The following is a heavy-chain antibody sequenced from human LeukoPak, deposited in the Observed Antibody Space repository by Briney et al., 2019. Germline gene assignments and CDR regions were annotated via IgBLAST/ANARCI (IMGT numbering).Heavy chain of an antibody. CDR3: ARARAVAGFDS. Sequence: SETLSLTCAVYGGSFSGYYWSWIRQPPGKGLEWIGEINHSGSTNYNPSLKSRVTISVDTSKNQFSLRLTSVTAADTAVYYCARARAVAGFDSWGQGTLVTVSS. D-gene: IGHD6-19*01. CDR2: INHSGST. V-gene: IGHV4-34*01. J-gene: IGHJ4*02. CDR1: GGSFSGYY.